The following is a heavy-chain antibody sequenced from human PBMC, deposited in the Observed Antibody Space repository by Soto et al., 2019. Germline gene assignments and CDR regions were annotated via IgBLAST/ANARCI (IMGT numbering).Heavy chain of an antibody. V-gene: IGHV1-3*01. J-gene: IGHJ4*02. Sequence: GASVKVSCKASGYTFTSYAMHWVRQAPGQRLEWMGWITAVSGNTKYSQKFQGRVTITRDTSASTAYMELSSLRSEDTAVYFCARDGNSNVLDDWGQGTVVTVSS. CDR2: ITAVSGNT. D-gene: IGHD4-4*01. CDR1: GYTFTSYA. CDR3: ARDGNSNVLDD.